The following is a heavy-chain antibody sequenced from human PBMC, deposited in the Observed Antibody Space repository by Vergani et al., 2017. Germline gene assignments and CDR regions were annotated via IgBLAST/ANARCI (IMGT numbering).Heavy chain of an antibody. V-gene: IGHV5-10-1*01. J-gene: IGHJ4*02. D-gene: IGHD3-22*01. CDR3: ARRFDADSSD. CDR1: GYSFTSYW. Sequence: EVQLVQSGAEVKKPGESLRISCKGSGYSFTSYWISWVRQMPGKGLEWMGRIDPSDSYTNYSPSFQGHVTISADKSISNAYLHWSSLKASDPAMYYCARRFDADSSDWGQGTLVTVSS. CDR2: IDPSDSYT.